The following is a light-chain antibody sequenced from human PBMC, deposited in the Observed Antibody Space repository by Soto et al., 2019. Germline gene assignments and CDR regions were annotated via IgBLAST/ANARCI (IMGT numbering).Light chain of an antibody. CDR2: DVS. CDR1: SSDVGGYNY. CDR3: SSYTTSNTRQIV. J-gene: IGLJ1*01. Sequence: QSVLTQPASVSGSPGQSITFSCTGTSSDVGGYNYVSWYQHHPGKAPKLIIYDVSNRPSGVSIRFSASKSDNTASLTISGLQPEDEADYHCSSYTTSNTRQIVFGTGTKVTVL. V-gene: IGLV2-14*03.